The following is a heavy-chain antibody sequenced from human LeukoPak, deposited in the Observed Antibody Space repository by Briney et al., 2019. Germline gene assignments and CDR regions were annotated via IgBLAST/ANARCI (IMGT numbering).Heavy chain of an antibody. CDR3: ARDSSPHYFGSGRPTDS. CDR1: GFVFRSYA. CDR2: ISYNGDAQ. D-gene: IGHD3-10*01. J-gene: IGHJ4*02. Sequence: GSLRLSCAASGFVFRSYAMHWFRQAPGKGLEWVAVISYNGDAQQSADSVKGRFIISRDNSKNTLFLEMNSLRPEDTGTYYCARDSSPHYFGSGRPTDSWGQGTLVIVSS. V-gene: IGHV3-30-3*01.